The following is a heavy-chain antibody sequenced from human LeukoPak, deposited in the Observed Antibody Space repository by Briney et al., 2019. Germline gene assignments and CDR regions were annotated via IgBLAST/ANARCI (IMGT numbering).Heavy chain of an antibody. V-gene: IGHV4-61*02. D-gene: IGHD3-3*01. J-gene: IGHJ6*03. Sequence: SQTLSLTCTVSGDSISSGTYSWSWIRQPAGKGLEWIGRIYTSGSTKYNPSLKSRVTISVDTSKNQFSLKVNSVTAADTAVYYCARVAQERVTIFGDYYYYYMDVWGKGTTVTVSS. CDR1: GDSISSGTYS. CDR2: IYTSGST. CDR3: ARVAQERVTIFGDYYYYYMDV.